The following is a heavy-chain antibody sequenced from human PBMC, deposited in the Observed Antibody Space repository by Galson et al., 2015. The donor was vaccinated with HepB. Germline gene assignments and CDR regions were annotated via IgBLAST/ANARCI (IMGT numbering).Heavy chain of an antibody. Sequence: PALVKPTQTLTLTCSFSGFSLSTTGVSVGWIRQPPGKALQWLALIYWNEDERYSPSLRNRLTITKDTSKNQVVLTMINMDPVDTGTYYCARRRAGEVVWSEDWYFDFWGRGTVVTVSS. CDR3: ARRRAGEVVWSEDWYFDF. CDR1: GFSLSTTGVS. J-gene: IGHJ2*01. CDR2: IYWNEDE. V-gene: IGHV2-5*01. D-gene: IGHD3-16*01.